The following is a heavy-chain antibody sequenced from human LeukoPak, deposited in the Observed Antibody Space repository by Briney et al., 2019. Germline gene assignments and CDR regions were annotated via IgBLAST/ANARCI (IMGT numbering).Heavy chain of an antibody. Sequence: GGSLRLSCAASGFTLRYYGMHWVRQAPGKGLEWVAVVSSDGSNKYHADSVRGRFIISRDNSMNTLYLQMNGLRADDTAVYYCAKDRFSSSGYPPDALDVWGQGTLVTVSS. J-gene: IGHJ3*01. V-gene: IGHV3-30*18. CDR3: AKDRFSSSGYPPDALDV. CDR2: VSSDGSNK. D-gene: IGHD6-19*01. CDR1: GFTLRYYG.